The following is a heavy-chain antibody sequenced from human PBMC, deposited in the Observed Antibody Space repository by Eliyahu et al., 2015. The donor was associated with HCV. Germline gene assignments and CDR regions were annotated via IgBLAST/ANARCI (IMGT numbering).Heavy chain of an antibody. V-gene: IGHV3-33*01. J-gene: IGHJ6*02. CDR2: MWXDGTNE. Sequence: QVQLVESGGGVVQPGKSLRLXXVASGFSLSNXGMHWVRQAPGKGLEGVAIMWXDGTNEHYIDSVKDRFSVSMDKSKXTLFLQMSSLRGEDTGVYFCARDQGDTMVPIHGLDVWGQGITVTVSS. CDR3: ARDQGDTMVPIHGLDV. CDR1: GFSLSNXG. D-gene: IGHD3-10*01.